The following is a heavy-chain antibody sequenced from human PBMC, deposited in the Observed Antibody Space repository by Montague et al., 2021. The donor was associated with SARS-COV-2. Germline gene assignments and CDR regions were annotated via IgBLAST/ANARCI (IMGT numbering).Heavy chain of an antibody. V-gene: IGHV4-34*01. CDR2: INHSGST. D-gene: IGHD1-26*01. Sequence: SETRSLTCAVYGGSFSAYYWSWIRQPPGKGLEWIGEINHSGSTNYDPSLKSRVTISVDTSKNQFSLKLSSATAADTAVYYCARGLGRIEDVWGQGTTVTVSS. CDR3: ARGLGRIEDV. CDR1: GGSFSAYY. J-gene: IGHJ6*02.